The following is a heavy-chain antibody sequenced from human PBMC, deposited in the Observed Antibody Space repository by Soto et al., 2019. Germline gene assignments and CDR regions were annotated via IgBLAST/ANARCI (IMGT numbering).Heavy chain of an antibody. CDR3: AKCFSTIRTWTAGMYV. CDR2: ISYDGNDK. D-gene: IGHD2-21*02. CDR1: GFTFSSYG. J-gene: IGHJ6*02. V-gene: IGHV3-30*18. Sequence: QMQLVQSGGGVVQPGRSLRLSCVASGFTFSSYGIYWVRQAPGKGLEWVALISYDGNDKFYAYSVKGRTTISRDNFKNTVFLHMDSLRPADTAVYYCAKCFSTIRTWTAGMYVWGQGATVTVSS.